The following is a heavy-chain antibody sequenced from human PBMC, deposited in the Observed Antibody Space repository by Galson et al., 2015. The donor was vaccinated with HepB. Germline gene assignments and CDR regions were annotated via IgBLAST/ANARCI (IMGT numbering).Heavy chain of an antibody. CDR1: GGTFSSYA. V-gene: IGHV1-69*01. CDR3: ARDLGYCTGGVCYSMDV. D-gene: IGHD2-8*02. J-gene: IGHJ6*03. CDR2: IIPIFGTA. Sequence: VSCKASGGTFSSYAISWVRQAPGQGLEWMGGIIPIFGTANYAQKFQGRVTITADESTSTAYMELSSLRSEDTAVYYCARDLGYCTGGVCYSMDVWGKGTTVTVSS.